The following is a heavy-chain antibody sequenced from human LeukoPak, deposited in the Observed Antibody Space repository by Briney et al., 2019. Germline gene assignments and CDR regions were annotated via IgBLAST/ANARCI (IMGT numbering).Heavy chain of an antibody. V-gene: IGHV3-11*01. CDR2: ISSSATTI. CDR3: ARDRWGKYYFDY. Sequence: GGSLRLSCAASGFPFSDFYMSWIRQAPGKGLEWVSYISSSATTIYYTDSVKGRFTISRDNAKRSLYLQMNNLRAEDTAVYYCARDRWGKYYFDYWGLGTLVTVSS. CDR1: GFPFSDFY. D-gene: IGHD5-24*01. J-gene: IGHJ4*02.